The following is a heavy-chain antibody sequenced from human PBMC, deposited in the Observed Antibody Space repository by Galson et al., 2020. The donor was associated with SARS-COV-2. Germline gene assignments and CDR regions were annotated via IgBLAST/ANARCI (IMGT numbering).Heavy chain of an antibody. CDR2: VYPHESNRQIASEI. D-gene: IGHD3-10*01. J-gene: IGHJ4*02. CDR3: ARSLSFGWGGFLDS. V-gene: IGHV5-51*01. Sequence: GESLKISCHDSTDKFSTTWIAWVRQVPGKGLEWMGVVYPHESNRQIASEIKYSPSFRGQVTISADKSLKTAYLQWHSLQASDTATYFCARSLSFGWGGFLDSWGQGTLVTV. CDR1: TDKFSTTW.